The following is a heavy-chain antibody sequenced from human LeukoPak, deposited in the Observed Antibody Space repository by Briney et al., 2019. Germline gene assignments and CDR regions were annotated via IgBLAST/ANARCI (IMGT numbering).Heavy chain of an antibody. CDR2: IIPIFGTA. D-gene: IGHD2-2*02. J-gene: IGHJ5*02. Sequence: ASVKVSCKASGGTFSSYAISWVRQAPGQGLEWMGGIIPIFGTANYAQKFQGRVTITADESTSTAYMELSSLRSEDTAVYYCAREPLPAAIRGVHGWFDPWGQGTLLTVSS. CDR1: GGTFSSYA. V-gene: IGHV1-69*13. CDR3: AREPLPAAIRGVHGWFDP.